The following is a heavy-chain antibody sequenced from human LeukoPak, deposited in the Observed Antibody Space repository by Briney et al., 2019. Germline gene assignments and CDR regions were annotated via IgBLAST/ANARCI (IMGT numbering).Heavy chain of an antibody. V-gene: IGHV3-30*02. D-gene: IGHD2-2*01. Sequence: GGSLRLSCAASGFSFSTYGMHWVRQAPGKGLEWVTFIWYDGNNKYYADSVNGRFTVSRDNSKNTLYLQMNSLRAEDTAVYYCAKGHSSSSTSWGQGTLVTVSS. J-gene: IGHJ4*02. CDR3: AKGHSSSSTS. CDR2: IWYDGNNK. CDR1: GFSFSTYG.